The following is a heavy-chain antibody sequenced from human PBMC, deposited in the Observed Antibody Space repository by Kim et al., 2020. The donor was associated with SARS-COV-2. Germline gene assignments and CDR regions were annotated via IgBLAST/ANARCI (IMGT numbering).Heavy chain of an antibody. CDR1: GYTFTSYA. V-gene: IGHV1-3*01. CDR3: ARGVLWFGELFQASNYGMDV. CDR2: INAGNGNT. J-gene: IGHJ6*02. Sequence: ASVKVSCKASGYTFTSYAMHWVRQAPGQRLEWMGWINAGNGNTKYSQKFQGRVTITRDTSASTAYMELSSLRSEDTAMYYCARGVLWFGELFQASNYGMDVWGQGTTVTVSS. D-gene: IGHD3-10*01.